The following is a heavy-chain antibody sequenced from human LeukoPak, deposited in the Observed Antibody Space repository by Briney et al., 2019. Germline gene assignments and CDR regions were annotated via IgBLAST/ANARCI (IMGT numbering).Heavy chain of an antibody. CDR2: ISTYNGNT. Sequence: ASVKVSCKASGYTFTTYGISWVRQAPGQGLEWMGWISTYNGNTNYAQKLQGRVTMTTDTSTSTAYMELRSLRSDDTAVYYCARVSRELGDLDYWGQGTLVTVSS. J-gene: IGHJ4*02. CDR3: ARVSRELGDLDY. CDR1: GYTFTTYG. D-gene: IGHD1-26*01. V-gene: IGHV1-18*01.